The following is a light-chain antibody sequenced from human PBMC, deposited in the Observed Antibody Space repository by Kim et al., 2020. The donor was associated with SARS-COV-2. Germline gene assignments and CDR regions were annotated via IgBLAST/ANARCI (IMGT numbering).Light chain of an antibody. Sequence: GQAVTISCTGTTDDVGRYDVVSWYQQYPGKVPKLLIYDVSERPSGVPARFSGAKSGSTASLTISGLQTDDEAAYYCCSYAGSYTWLFGGGTQLTVL. CDR1: TDDVGRYDV. CDR2: DVS. J-gene: IGLJ3*02. CDR3: CSYAGSYTWL. V-gene: IGLV2-11*03.